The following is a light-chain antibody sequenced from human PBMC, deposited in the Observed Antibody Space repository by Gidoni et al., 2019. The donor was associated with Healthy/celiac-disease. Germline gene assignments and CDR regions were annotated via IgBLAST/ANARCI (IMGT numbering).Light chain of an antibody. CDR1: QRVSSSY. V-gene: IGKV3-20*01. J-gene: IGKJ2*01. CDR3: QQYGSSTYT. Sequence: ENVLTQPPGTLSLSPRERATLPCRASQRVSSSYLAWYQQKPGQAPRLLIYGASSRATGIPDRFSGSGSGTDFTLTISRLEPEDFAVYYCQQYGSSTYTFGQGTKLEIK. CDR2: GAS.